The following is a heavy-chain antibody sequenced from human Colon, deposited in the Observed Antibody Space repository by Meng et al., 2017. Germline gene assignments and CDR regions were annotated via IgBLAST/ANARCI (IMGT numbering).Heavy chain of an antibody. CDR2: ISGSGSST. CDR3: GKDSRGPSVCAFDI. Sequence: GESLKISCAVSGFTFSSYAMTWVRQAPGKGLEWVSAISGSGSSTYYADSVKGRFTISRDNSKNTLYLQMNSLRVEDTAVYYCGKDSRGPSVCAFDIWGQGTVVTVSS. D-gene: IGHD3-3*01. CDR1: GFTFSSYA. J-gene: IGHJ3*02. V-gene: IGHV3-23*01.